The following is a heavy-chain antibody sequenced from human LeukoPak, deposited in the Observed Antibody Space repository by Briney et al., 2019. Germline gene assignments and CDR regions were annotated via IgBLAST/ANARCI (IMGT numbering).Heavy chain of an antibody. D-gene: IGHD6-19*01. V-gene: IGHV3-23*01. J-gene: IGHJ4*02. CDR1: GFTFSSYA. CDR3: AKHSSGWSYFDY. CDR2: ISGSGGST. Sequence: GGSLRLSCAASGFTFSSYAMSWVRQAPGKGLGWVSAISGSGGSTYYADSVKGRFTISRDNSKNTLYLQMNSLRAEDTAVYYCAKHSSGWSYFDYWGQGTLVTVSS.